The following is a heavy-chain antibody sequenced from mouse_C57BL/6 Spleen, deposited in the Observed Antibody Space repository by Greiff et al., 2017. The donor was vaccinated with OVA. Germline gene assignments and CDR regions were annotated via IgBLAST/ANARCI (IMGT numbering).Heavy chain of an antibody. J-gene: IGHJ2*01. CDR3: ARGDYYGSSYEDY. V-gene: IGHV1-80*01. D-gene: IGHD1-1*01. CDR2: IYPGDGDT. CDR1: GYAFSSYW. Sequence: VQLQQSGAELVKPGASVKISCKASGYAFSSYWMNWVKQRPGKGLEWIGQIYPGDGDTNYNGKFKGKATLTADKSSSTAYMQLSSLTSEDSAVYFCARGDYYGSSYEDYWGQGTTLTVSS.